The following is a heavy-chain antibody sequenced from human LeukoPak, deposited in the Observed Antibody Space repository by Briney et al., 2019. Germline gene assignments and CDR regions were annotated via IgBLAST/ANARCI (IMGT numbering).Heavy chain of an antibody. Sequence: PGGSLRLSCAAPGIPFSSFGMHWLRQAPGKGLEWVAFIWYDGSNKYYADSVKGRFTISRDNAKNSLYLQMNSLRTEDTAVYYCASSTAIGYWGQGTLVTVSS. CDR1: GIPFSSFG. CDR2: IWYDGSNK. CDR3: ASSTAIGY. V-gene: IGHV3-33*03. J-gene: IGHJ4*02.